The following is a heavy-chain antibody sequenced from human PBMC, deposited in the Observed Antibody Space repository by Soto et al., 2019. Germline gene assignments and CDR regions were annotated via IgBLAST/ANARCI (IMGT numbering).Heavy chain of an antibody. D-gene: IGHD3-22*01. CDR1: GGSISSGGYY. V-gene: IGHV4-31*03. CDR2: IYYSGST. Sequence: SETLSLTCTVSGGSISSGGYYWSWIRQHPGKGLEWIGYIYYSGSTYYNPSLKSRVTISVDTSKNQFSLKLSSVTAADTAVYYCAREEYYYDSSGPDGYFDYWGQGTLVTVSS. CDR3: AREEYYYDSSGPDGYFDY. J-gene: IGHJ4*02.